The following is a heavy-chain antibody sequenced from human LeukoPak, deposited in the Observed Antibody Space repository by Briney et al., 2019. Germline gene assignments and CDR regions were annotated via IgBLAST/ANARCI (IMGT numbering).Heavy chain of an antibody. Sequence: PSETLSLTCTVSGGSISSYYWSWIRQPPGKGLEWIGYIYYSGSTNYNPSLESRVTISVDTSKNQFSLKLSSVAAADTAVYYCARDCGGDCYSDWYFDLWGRGTLVTVSS. CDR2: IYYSGST. D-gene: IGHD2-21*02. CDR1: GGSISSYY. J-gene: IGHJ2*01. V-gene: IGHV4-59*01. CDR3: ARDCGGDCYSDWYFDL.